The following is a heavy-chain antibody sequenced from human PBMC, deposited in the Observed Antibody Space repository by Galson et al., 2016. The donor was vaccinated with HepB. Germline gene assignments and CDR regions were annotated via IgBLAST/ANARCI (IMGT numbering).Heavy chain of an antibody. Sequence: SGPGLVKPSETLSLTCTVSGGSISNYYWSWIRQPPGKGLEWIAYIYYSGSTNQNPSLKSRVTISVDTSKNQFSLQLRSVTAADTAVYYCARDRGSAAGFDYWGQGTLVTVSS. J-gene: IGHJ4*02. CDR1: GGSISNYY. D-gene: IGHD6-13*01. V-gene: IGHV4-59*01. CDR2: IYYSGST. CDR3: ARDRGSAAGFDY.